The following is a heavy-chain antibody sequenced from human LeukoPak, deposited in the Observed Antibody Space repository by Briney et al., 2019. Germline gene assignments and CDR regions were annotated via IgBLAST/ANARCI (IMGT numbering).Heavy chain of an antibody. CDR3: AKAEDYYGDIDY. J-gene: IGHJ4*02. CDR2: IRYDGSNK. V-gene: IGHV3-30*02. D-gene: IGHD3-10*01. Sequence: GGSLRLSCAASGFTFSGYGMHWVRQAPGKGLEWVAFIRYDGSNKYYADSVKGRFTISRDNSKNTPYLQMNSLRAEDTAVYYCAKAEDYYGDIDYWGQGTLVTVSS. CDR1: GFTFSGYG.